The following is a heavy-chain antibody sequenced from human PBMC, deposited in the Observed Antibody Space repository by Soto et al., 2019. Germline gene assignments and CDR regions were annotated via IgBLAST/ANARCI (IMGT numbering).Heavy chain of an antibody. CDR3: AKGGPVAFCGGVRCYFES. CDR2: ITWNGKIT. Sequence: EVHLVDSGGGLAQPGRSLRLSCAASGFTFDDFAMHWVRRVPGKGLEWVSIITWNGKITGYADSVKGRFIISRDNAKNALSLQMNSLRRDDTALYYCAKGGPVAFCGGVRCYFESWCQGTQVTVSS. V-gene: IGHV3-9*01. D-gene: IGHD2-21*01. CDR1: GFTFDDFA. J-gene: IGHJ4*02.